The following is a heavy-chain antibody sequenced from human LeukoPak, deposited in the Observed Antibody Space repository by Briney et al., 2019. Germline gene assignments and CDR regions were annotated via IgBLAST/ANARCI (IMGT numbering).Heavy chain of an antibody. Sequence: GGSLRLSCAASGFTFSSYWMSWVRQAPEKGLEWVANIKQDGSEKYYVDSVKGRFTISRDNAKNSLYLQMNSLRAEDTAVYYCARLYYYDSSGYYYLGYFDYWGQGTLVTVSS. V-gene: IGHV3-7*01. J-gene: IGHJ4*02. CDR3: ARLYYYDSSGYYYLGYFDY. D-gene: IGHD3-22*01. CDR2: IKQDGSEK. CDR1: GFTFSSYW.